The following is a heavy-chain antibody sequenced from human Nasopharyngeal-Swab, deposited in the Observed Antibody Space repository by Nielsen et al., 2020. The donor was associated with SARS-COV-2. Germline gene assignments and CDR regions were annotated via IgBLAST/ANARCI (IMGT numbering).Heavy chain of an antibody. CDR2: INPSGGST. CDR3: ARDIYGDYVGY. V-gene: IGHV1-46*01. J-gene: IGHJ4*02. D-gene: IGHD4-17*01. Sequence: WVRQAPGQGLEWMGIINPSGGSTSHAQKFQGRVTITADESTGTAYMELSSLRSEDTAVYYCARDIYGDYVGYWGQGTLVTVSS.